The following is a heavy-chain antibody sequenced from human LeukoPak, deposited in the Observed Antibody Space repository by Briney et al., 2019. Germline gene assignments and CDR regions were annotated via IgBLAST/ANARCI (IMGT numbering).Heavy chain of an antibody. CDR2: INGGNGDA. V-gene: IGHV1-3*01. D-gene: IGHD6-6*01. CDR1: GYTFTSYG. Sequence: EASVKVSCKTSGYTFTSYGMHWVRQAPGQRLEWMGWINGGNGDAKYSQKFQGRVTIIRDTSASTGYMELSSLRSEDTAVYYCARSGIAARVTIYYYYGMDVWGQGTTVTVSS. J-gene: IGHJ6*02. CDR3: ARSGIAARVTIYYYYGMDV.